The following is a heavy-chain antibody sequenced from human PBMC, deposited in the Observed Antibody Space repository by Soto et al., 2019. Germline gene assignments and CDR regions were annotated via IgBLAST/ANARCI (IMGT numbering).Heavy chain of an antibody. D-gene: IGHD3-22*01. V-gene: IGHV3-7*01. CDR1: AFTFSSYW. Sequence: PGGSLRLSCAASAFTFSSYWMNWVRQAPEKGLEWVANIKQDGSEKYYVDSVKGRFTISRDNAKNSLYLQMNSLRAEDTAVYYCARGDGYYYFDYWGQGTLVTVSS. CDR2: IKQDGSEK. CDR3: ARGDGYYYFDY. J-gene: IGHJ4*02.